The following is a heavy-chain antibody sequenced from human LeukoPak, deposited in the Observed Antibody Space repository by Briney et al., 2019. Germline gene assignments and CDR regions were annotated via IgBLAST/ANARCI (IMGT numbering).Heavy chain of an antibody. CDR2: IGAGGTFT. Sequence: KAGGSLRLSCTASGFTFSSYAMNWVRQAPGKGLEWVSGIGAGGTFTYYADSVKGRFTISRDNSKNTLYLQMNSLGADDTAVYYCAKGNWRYFDYWGQGTLVTVSS. D-gene: IGHD1-1*01. V-gene: IGHV3-23*01. CDR3: AKGNWRYFDY. CDR1: GFTFSSYA. J-gene: IGHJ4*02.